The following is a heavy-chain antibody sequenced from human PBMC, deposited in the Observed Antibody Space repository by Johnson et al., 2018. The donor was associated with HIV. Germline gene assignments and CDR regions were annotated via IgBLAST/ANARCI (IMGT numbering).Heavy chain of an antibody. V-gene: IGHV3-30-3*01. Sequence: QVQLVESGGGVVQPGRSLRLSCAASGFTFSSYAMHWVRQAPGKGLEWVAVISYDGSNKYYADSVKGRFTISRDNSKNTLYLQMNSLRAEDTAVYYCARDREYGLAWGWALDIWGQGTTVTVSS. CDR2: ISYDGSNK. J-gene: IGHJ3*02. CDR3: ARDREYGLAWGWALDI. D-gene: IGHD6-19*01. CDR1: GFTFSSYA.